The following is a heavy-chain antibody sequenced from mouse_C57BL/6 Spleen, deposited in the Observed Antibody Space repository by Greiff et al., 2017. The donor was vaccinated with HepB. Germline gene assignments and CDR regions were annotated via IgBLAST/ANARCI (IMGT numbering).Heavy chain of an antibody. CDR3: ARGGTRYYDMDD. D-gene: IGHD3-3*01. V-gene: IGHV1-69*01. Sequence: QVQLQQPGAELVMPGASVKLSCKASGYTFTSYWMHWVKQRPGQGLEWIGEIDPSDSDTNYNQKFKAKSTLTVDKSSSTAYMPLSSLTSEDSAVYYCARGGTRYYDMDDWGQGTSVTVSS. CDR1: GYTFTSYW. J-gene: IGHJ4*01. CDR2: IDPSDSDT.